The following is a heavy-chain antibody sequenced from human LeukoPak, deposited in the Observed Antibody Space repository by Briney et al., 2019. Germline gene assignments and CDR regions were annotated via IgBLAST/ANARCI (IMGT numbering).Heavy chain of an antibody. CDR1: GFTFSSYG. J-gene: IGHJ4*02. V-gene: IGHV3-33*01. CDR3: ARDRGHSSSWYFFVY. D-gene: IGHD6-13*01. CDR2: IWYDGSNK. Sequence: GGSLRLSCAASGFTFSSYGMHWVRQAPGKGLEWVAVIWYDGSNKYYADSVKGRFTISRDNSKNTLYLQMNSLRAEDTAVYYCARDRGHSSSWYFFVYWGQGTLVTVSS.